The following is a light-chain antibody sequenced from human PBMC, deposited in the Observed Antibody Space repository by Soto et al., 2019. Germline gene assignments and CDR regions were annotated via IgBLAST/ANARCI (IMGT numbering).Light chain of an antibody. CDR2: GAS. Sequence: EIVLTQSPGTLSLSPGERATLSCRASQSVSSSFLAWYQQKPGQAPRLLIYGASSRATGIPDRFSGSGSGTDSTLPISRLEPEDFAVYYCQQYGRSTWTFGQGTKLEIK. CDR1: QSVSSSF. J-gene: IGKJ1*01. V-gene: IGKV3-20*01. CDR3: QQYGRSTWT.